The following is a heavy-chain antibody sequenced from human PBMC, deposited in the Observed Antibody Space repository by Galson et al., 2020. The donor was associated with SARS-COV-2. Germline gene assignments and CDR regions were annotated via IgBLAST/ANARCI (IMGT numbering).Heavy chain of an antibody. CDR3: ARRIAARPKDNWFDP. J-gene: IGHJ5*02. Sequence: SETLSLTCTVSGGSISSYYWSWIRQPPGKGLEWIGYIYYSGSTNYNPSLKSRVTISVDTSKNQFSLKLSSVTAADTAVYYCARRIAARPKDNWFDPWGQGTLVTVSS. CDR1: GGSISSYY. D-gene: IGHD6-6*01. CDR2: IYYSGST. V-gene: IGHV4-59*08.